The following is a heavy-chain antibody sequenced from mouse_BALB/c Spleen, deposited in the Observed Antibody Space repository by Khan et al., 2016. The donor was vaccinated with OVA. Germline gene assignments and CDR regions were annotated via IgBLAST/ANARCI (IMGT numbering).Heavy chain of an antibody. Sequence: QVQLKESGPGLVAPSQSLSITCTVSGFSLTSYGVHWVRQPPGKGLEWLGVIWAGGSTNYNSALMSRLSISKDNSKIQVFLKRKSLQTDDTAMYYCARLEDIWGQGTTLTVSS. J-gene: IGHJ2*01. CDR2: IWAGGST. D-gene: IGHD1-3*01. V-gene: IGHV2-9*02. CDR3: ARLEDI. CDR1: GFSLTSYG.